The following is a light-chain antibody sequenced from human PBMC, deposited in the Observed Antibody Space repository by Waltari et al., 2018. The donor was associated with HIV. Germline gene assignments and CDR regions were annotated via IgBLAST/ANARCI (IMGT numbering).Light chain of an antibody. CDR1: QRVSSNH. J-gene: IGKJ1*01. Sequence: EIVLTQSPGTLSLPPGERATLSCRASQRVSSNHLAWYQQKPGQAPRLLIYGASSRATVIPDRFSGSGSGTDFTLTISRLEPADFAVYYCQQYHISLTTWTFGQGTKVEIK. V-gene: IGKV3-20*01. CDR2: GAS. CDR3: QQYHISLTTWT.